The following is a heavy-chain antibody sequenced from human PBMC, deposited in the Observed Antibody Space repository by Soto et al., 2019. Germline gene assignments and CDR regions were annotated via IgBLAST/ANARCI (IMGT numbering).Heavy chain of an antibody. Sequence: EVQVVESGGGLVKPGESLRLSCAASGFPFTPFWMHWVRQAPGKGLVWLSHINSDGSTKVYADSVKGRFTISRDNAKNTMSLQMNSLKAEDTAVYYGVRDRGSPDSFNVWGRGTMVTVSS. D-gene: IGHD3-16*01. J-gene: IGHJ3*01. CDR3: VRDRGSPDSFNV. CDR2: INSDGSTK. CDR1: GFPFTPFW. V-gene: IGHV3-74*01.